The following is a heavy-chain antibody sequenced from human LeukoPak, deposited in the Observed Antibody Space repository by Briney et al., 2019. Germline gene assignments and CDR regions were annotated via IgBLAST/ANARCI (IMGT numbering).Heavy chain of an antibody. J-gene: IGHJ4*02. CDR3: ARQRGRYYDSSGYSGLDY. Sequence: SETLSLTCTVSGGSISSYYWSWIRQPPGKGLEWIGSIYYSGSTNYNPSLKSRVTISVDTSKNQFSLKLSSVTAADTAVYYCARQRGRYYDSSGYSGLDYWGQGTLVTVSS. CDR2: IYYSGST. V-gene: IGHV4-59*08. CDR1: GGSISSYY. D-gene: IGHD3-22*01.